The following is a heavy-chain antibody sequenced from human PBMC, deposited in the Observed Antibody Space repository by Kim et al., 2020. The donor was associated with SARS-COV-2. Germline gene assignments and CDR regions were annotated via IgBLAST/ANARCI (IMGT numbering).Heavy chain of an antibody. V-gene: IGHV3-11*05. D-gene: IGHD3-9*01. CDR2: ISSSSSYT. CDR1: GFTFSDYY. Sequence: GGSLRLSCAASGFTFSDYYMSWIRQAPGKGLEWVSYISSSSSYTNYADSVKGRFTISRDNAKNSLYLQMNSLRAEDTAVYYCARAPAPRYYDILTGYPRGALYGMDVWGQGTTVTVSS. J-gene: IGHJ6*02. CDR3: ARAPAPRYYDILTGYPRGALYGMDV.